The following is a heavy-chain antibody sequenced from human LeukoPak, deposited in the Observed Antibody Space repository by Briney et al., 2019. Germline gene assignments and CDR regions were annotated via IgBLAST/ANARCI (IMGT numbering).Heavy chain of an antibody. D-gene: IGHD6-19*01. CDR1: GFTFSSYA. V-gene: IGHV3-23*01. J-gene: IGHJ3*02. Sequence: GGSLRLSRAGSGFTFSSYAMSWVRPAPGKGLEWVSAISGSGGSTYYEDPVKGRFTISRDNSKNKLFRQMNSLRAEDTAVYYCAKAPYSSGESSAFDIWGQGTMVTVSS. CDR3: AKAPYSSGESSAFDI. CDR2: ISGSGGST.